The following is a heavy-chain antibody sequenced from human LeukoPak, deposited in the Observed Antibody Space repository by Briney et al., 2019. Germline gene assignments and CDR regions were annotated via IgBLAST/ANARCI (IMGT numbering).Heavy chain of an antibody. CDR3: AKDLGANYYDSSGDYSFDY. J-gene: IGHJ4*02. Sequence: LSLTCAVYGGSFSGYYWSWIRQAPGKGLEWVSYISSSGSTIYYADSVKGRFTISRDNSKNSLYLQMNSLRTEDTALYYCAKDLGANYYDSSGDYSFDYWGQGTLVTVSS. V-gene: IGHV3-11*01. CDR1: GGSFSGYY. D-gene: IGHD3-22*01. CDR2: ISSSGSTI.